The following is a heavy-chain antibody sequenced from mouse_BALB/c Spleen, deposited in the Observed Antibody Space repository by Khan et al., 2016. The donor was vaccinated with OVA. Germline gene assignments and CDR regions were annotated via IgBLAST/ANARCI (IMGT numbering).Heavy chain of an antibody. V-gene: IGHV5-6*01. J-gene: IGHJ3*01. Sequence: EVQLQESGGDLVKSGGSLKLSCAASGFTFSPYSMSWVRQTPDKRLEWVATISSDGDYTYYPDSVKGRFNISRDNAKNTLYLQMSSLKSEDTAIYYCATHLTGSFAYWGQGTLVTVSA. D-gene: IGHD4-1*01. CDR1: GFTFSPYS. CDR2: ISSDGDYT. CDR3: ATHLTGSFAY.